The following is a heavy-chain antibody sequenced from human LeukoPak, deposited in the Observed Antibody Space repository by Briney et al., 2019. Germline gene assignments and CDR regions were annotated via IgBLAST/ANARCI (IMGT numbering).Heavy chain of an antibody. CDR1: GYTFTGYY. V-gene: IGHV1-2*02. CDR2: INPNSGGT. J-gene: IGHJ4*02. CDR3: AKSWLDGGSWCLNY. D-gene: IGHD2-15*01. Sequence: VASVKVTCKASGYTFTGYYVHWVRQAPGQGLEWMGWINPNSGGTNYAQKFQGRVTMTRDTSISTAYMELSRLRSDDTAVYYCAKSWLDGGSWCLNYWGQGTLVTVSS.